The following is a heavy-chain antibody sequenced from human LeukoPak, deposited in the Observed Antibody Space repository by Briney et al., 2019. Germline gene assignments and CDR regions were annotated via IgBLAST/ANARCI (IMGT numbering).Heavy chain of an antibody. Sequence: GGSLRLSCAASGFTFSSYWMNWVRQAPGKGLEGVSYISSSGSTIYYADSVKGRFTISRDNAKNSLYLQMNSLRAEDTAVYYCAQITMIVVAPGDAFDIWGQGTMVTVSS. J-gene: IGHJ3*02. CDR2: ISSSGSTI. CDR1: GFTFSSYW. V-gene: IGHV3-48*03. D-gene: IGHD3-22*01. CDR3: AQITMIVVAPGDAFDI.